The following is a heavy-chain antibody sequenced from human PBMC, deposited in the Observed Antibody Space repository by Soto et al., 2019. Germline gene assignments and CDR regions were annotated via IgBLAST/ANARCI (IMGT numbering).Heavy chain of an antibody. J-gene: IGHJ4*02. CDR1: GGSISSGNYY. CDR2: IYYSGTT. D-gene: IGHD4-4*01. Sequence: QVQLQESGPGLVKPSQTLSLTCTVSGGSISSGNYYWTWIRQHPGKGLEWIANIYYSGTTYYNPSLKSRVTISADTSRNQFSLKLNPVTAADTAVYYCARGPVYSNSAYFDFWGQGTQVTVSS. CDR3: ARGPVYSNSAYFDF. V-gene: IGHV4-31*03.